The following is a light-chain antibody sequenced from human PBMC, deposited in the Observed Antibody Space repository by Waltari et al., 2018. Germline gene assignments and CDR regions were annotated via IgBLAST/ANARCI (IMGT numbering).Light chain of an antibody. CDR3: QAWDSNTVV. Sequence: SYELTQPPSVSVSPGQTASITCSGDKLGIRFASWYQQRPGQSPVLIIFQDMKRPSGIPERFSGSNSGNTATLTISGTQAMDEADYFCQAWDSNTVVFGGGTKLTVL. J-gene: IGLJ2*01. CDR2: QDM. V-gene: IGLV3-1*01. CDR1: KLGIRF.